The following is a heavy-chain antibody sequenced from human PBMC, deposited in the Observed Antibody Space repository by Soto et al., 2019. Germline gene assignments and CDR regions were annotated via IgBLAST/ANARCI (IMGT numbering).Heavy chain of an antibody. CDR2: IYYSGST. D-gene: IGHD3-16*02. CDR1: GGSISSGDYY. CDR3: DRGPYYDYVWASYRPPFSFDY. Sequence: PSETLSLTCTVSGGSISSGDYYWSWIRQPPGKGLEWIGYIYYSGSTYYNPSLKSRVTISVDTSKNQFSLKLSSVTAADTAVYYCDRGPYYDYVWASYRPPFSFDYWGQGTLVTVSS. V-gene: IGHV4-30-4*01. J-gene: IGHJ4*02.